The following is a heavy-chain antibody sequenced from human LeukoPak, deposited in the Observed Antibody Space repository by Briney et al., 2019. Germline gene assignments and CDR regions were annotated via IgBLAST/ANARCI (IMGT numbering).Heavy chain of an antibody. J-gene: IGHJ4*02. Sequence: GGSLRLSCAASGFTFRGHWMSWVRQAPGKGLEWVANINQGGSDKYYVDSVKGRFTISRDNANNLLYLQMNSLRGEDTAVYYCTRDRSRAEDDWGQGTLVTVSS. CDR2: INQGGSDK. D-gene: IGHD1-14*01. V-gene: IGHV3-7*01. CDR3: TRDRSRAEDD. CDR1: GFTFRGHW.